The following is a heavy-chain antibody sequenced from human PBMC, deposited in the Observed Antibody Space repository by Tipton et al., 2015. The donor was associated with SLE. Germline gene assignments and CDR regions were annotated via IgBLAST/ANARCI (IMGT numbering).Heavy chain of an antibody. J-gene: IGHJ4*02. CDR3: SRVQGAAGLDY. Sequence: TLSLTCTVSGGSISSYYWSWIRQPPGKGLEWIGYIYYSGSTNYNPSLKSRVTISVDTSKNQFSLKLSSVTPEDTAVYYCSRVQGAAGLDYWGQGTLVTVSS. V-gene: IGHV4-59*12. D-gene: IGHD6-13*01. CDR2: IYYSGST. CDR1: GGSISSYY.